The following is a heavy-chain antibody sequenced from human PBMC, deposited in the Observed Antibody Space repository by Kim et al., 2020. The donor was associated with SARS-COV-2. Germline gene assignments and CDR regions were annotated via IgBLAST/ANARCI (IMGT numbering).Heavy chain of an antibody. V-gene: IGHV3-23*01. CDR3: TKARVYYMDV. Sequence: DSGKGRFTTSRDNSESTLYLQMNSLRAEDTAVYYCTKARVYYMDVWGKGTTVTVSS. J-gene: IGHJ6*03.